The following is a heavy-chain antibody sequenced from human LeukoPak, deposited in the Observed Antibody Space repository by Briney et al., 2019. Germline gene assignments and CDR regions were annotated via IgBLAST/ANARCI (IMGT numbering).Heavy chain of an antibody. V-gene: IGHV3-66*01. CDR3: ASEGTV. Sequence: GGSLRLSCAASGFTVSSNSMSWVCQAPGKGLEWVSIIYSGGSTYNADSVKGRFTISRDNSKNTLYLQMNSLRAEDTAVYYCASEGTVRGQGTLVTVSS. J-gene: IGHJ4*02. CDR1: GFTVSSNS. D-gene: IGHD4-11*01. CDR2: IYSGGST.